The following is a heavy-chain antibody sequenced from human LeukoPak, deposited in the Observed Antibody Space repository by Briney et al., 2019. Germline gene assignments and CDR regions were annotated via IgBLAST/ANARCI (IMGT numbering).Heavy chain of an antibody. CDR2: IYSSGTT. D-gene: IGHD3-16*01. CDR1: GFTVSSNY. Sequence: GGSLRLSCAASGFTVSSNYMTWVRQAPGKGLEWVSVIYSSGTTYFADSVKGRFTISRDNSKNTLYLQMNSLRAEDTAVYYCARDLAYFDYWGQETLVTVSS. V-gene: IGHV3-53*01. J-gene: IGHJ4*02. CDR3: ARDLAYFDY.